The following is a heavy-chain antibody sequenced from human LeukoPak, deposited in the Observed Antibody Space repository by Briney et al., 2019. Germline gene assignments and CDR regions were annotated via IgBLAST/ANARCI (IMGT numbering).Heavy chain of an antibody. V-gene: IGHV1-69*05. J-gene: IGHJ4*02. D-gene: IGHD3-10*01. CDR2: IIPIFGTA. CDR1: GGTFSSYA. Sequence: ASVKVSCKASGGTFSSYAISWVRQAPGQGLEWMGGIIPIFGTANCAQKFQGRVTITTDESTSTAYMELSSLRSEDTAVYYCASPWGFGETGWGQGTLVTVSS. CDR3: ASPWGFGETG.